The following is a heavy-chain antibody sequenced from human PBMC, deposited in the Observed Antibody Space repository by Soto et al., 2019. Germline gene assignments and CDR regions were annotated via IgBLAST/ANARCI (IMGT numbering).Heavy chain of an antibody. CDR1: GGTFSSYA. V-gene: IGHV1-69*06. CDR2: IIPIFGTA. J-gene: IGHJ6*02. CDR3: ARDLAGSSYYYGMDV. Sequence: SVKVSCKASGGTFSSYAISWVRQAPGQGLEWMGGIIPIFGTANYAQKFQGRVTITADKSTSTAYMELSSLRSEDPAVYYCARDLAGSSYYYGMDVWGQGTTVTVSS.